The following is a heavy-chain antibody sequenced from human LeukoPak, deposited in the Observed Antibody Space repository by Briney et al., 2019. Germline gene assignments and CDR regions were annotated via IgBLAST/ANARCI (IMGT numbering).Heavy chain of an antibody. CDR1: GDSVSSNGAA. Sequence: SETLSLTCGISGDSVSSNGAAWNWIRQSPSRGLEWLGRTYYRSKWLNDFAPSVKSRIIISPDTSKNQFSLQLSSVTPEDTAVYYGAGEVDVGDTTIDWFDPWGQEPWSPSPQ. D-gene: IGHD3-10*02. CDR3: AGEVDVGDTTIDWFDP. V-gene: IGHV6-1*01. J-gene: IGHJ5*02. CDR2: TYYRSKWLN.